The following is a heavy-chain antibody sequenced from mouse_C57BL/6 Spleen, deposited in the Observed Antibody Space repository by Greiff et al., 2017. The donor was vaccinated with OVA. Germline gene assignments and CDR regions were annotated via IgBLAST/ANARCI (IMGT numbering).Heavy chain of an antibody. Sequence: EVKVVESGEGLVKPGGSLKLSCAASGFTFSSYAMSWVRQTPEKRLEWVAYISSGGDYIYYADTVKGRFTISRDNARNTLYLQMSRLKAEDTAMYYCTRDTIDYWGPGTTLTVSS. CDR2: ISSGGDYI. CDR1: GFTFSSYA. CDR3: TRDTIDY. D-gene: IGHD5-1-1*01. J-gene: IGHJ2*01. V-gene: IGHV5-9-1*02.